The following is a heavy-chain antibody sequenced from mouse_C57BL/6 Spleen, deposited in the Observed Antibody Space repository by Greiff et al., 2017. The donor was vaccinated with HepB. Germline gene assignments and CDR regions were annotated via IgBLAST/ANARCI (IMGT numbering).Heavy chain of an antibody. J-gene: IGHJ2*01. CDR1: GFTFSDYG. CDR3: ARENPLEGYFDY. CDR2: ISSGSSTI. V-gene: IGHV5-17*01. Sequence: EVNVVESGGGLVKPGGSLKLSCAASGFTFSDYGMHWVRQAPEKGLEWVAYISSGSSTIYYADTVKGRFTISRDNAKNTLFLQMTSLRSEDTAMYYCARENPLEGYFDYWGQGTTLTVSS.